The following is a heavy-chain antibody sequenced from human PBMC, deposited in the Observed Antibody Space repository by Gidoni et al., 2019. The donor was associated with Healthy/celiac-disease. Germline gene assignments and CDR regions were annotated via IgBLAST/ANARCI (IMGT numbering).Heavy chain of an antibody. V-gene: IGHV1-46*03. CDR1: GYTFTSYY. J-gene: IGHJ6*03. D-gene: IGHD5-18*01. CDR3: ALIQPPPNYYYYMDV. CDR2: INPSGGST. Sequence: QVQLVQSGAEVKKPGASVKVSCKASGYTFTSYYMHWVRQAPGQGLEWMGIINPSGGSTSYAQKFQGRVTMTRDTSTSTVYMELSSLRSEDTAVYYCALIQPPPNYYYYMDVWGKGTTVTVSS.